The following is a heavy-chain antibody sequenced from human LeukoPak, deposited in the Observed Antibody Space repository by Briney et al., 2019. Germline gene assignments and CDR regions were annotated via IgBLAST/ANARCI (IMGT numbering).Heavy chain of an antibody. Sequence: GGSLRLSCAAAGFTFSNYVMSWVRQAPGKGLEWVSAIGDSAYNTYYADSVKGRFTISRDRSENTLYLQMNSLRAEDTAVYYCAKDSIAAAGYYFDYWGQGTLVTVSS. D-gene: IGHD6-13*01. V-gene: IGHV3-23*01. CDR1: GFTFSNYV. CDR2: IGDSAYNT. CDR3: AKDSIAAAGYYFDY. J-gene: IGHJ4*02.